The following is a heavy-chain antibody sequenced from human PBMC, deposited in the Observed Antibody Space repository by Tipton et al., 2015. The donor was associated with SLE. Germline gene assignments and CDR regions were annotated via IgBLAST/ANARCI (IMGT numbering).Heavy chain of an antibody. J-gene: IGHJ6*02. CDR3: ARDSAAGYYYNGMDV. Sequence: TLSLTCTVSGGSISSANYYWSWIRQPAGKGLEWFGRIYASGSTNYYPSLKSRVTISLDTSKNQFSLKLSSVTAADTAVYYCARDSAAGYYYNGMDVWGQGTTVTVSS. D-gene: IGHD6-13*01. CDR1: GGSISSANYY. CDR2: IYASGST. V-gene: IGHV4-61*02.